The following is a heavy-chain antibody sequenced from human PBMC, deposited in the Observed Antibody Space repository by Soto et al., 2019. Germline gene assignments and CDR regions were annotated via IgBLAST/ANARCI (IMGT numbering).Heavy chain of an antibody. D-gene: IGHD2-8*01. CDR3: VRGHSTDCSNGVCSFFYNHEMDV. Sequence: ASVKVSCKASGYSFTDYHIHWVRQAPGQGLEWLGRINPKSGGTSTAQKFQGWVTMTRDRSISTVYMELTRLRSDDTAVYFCVRGHSTDCSNGVCSFFYNHEMDVWGQGTTVTVSS. CDR1: GYSFTDYH. J-gene: IGHJ6*02. V-gene: IGHV1-2*04. CDR2: INPKSGGT.